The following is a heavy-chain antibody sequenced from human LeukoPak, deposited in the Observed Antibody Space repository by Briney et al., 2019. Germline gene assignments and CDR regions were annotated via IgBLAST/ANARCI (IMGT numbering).Heavy chain of an antibody. CDR2: FYSGGST. CDR3: ARAPLYYFDY. J-gene: IGHJ4*02. CDR1: GFSFSISY. Sequence: GGSLRLSCAASGFSFSISYMSWVRQAPGKGLEWVSIFYSGGSTYYADSVKGRFTISRDTSKSTVYLQMNSLRAEDTAVYYCARAPLYYFDYWGQGTLVTVSS. V-gene: IGHV3-53*01.